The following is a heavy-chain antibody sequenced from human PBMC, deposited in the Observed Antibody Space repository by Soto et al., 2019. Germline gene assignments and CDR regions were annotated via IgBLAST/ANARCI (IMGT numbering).Heavy chain of an antibody. CDR2: ISGSGGST. CDR1: GFTFSSYA. D-gene: IGHD2-2*01. V-gene: IGHV3-23*01. J-gene: IGHJ4*02. Sequence: PGGSLRLSCAASGFTFSSYAMSWVRQAPGKGLEWVSAISGSGGSTYYADSVKGRFTISRDNSKNTLYLQMNSLRAEDTAVYYCAKVSGCSSTSCYGSIDYWGQGTLVTVSS. CDR3: AKVSGCSSTSCYGSIDY.